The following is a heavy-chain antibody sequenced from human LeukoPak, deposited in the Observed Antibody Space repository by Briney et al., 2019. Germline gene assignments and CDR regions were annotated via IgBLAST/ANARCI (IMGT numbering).Heavy chain of an antibody. CDR1: GYTFANDA. V-gene: IGHV3-66*01. CDR2: FYSGGST. J-gene: IGHJ1*01. CDR3: ASSSWSSEYFHY. D-gene: IGHD6-13*01. Sequence: PGGSLRLSCTASGYTFANDAVSWVRQAPGKGLEWVSVFYSGGSTRYADSVKGRFTISRDNSKNTLYLQLNSLRAEDTAVYFCASSSWSSEYFHYWGQGTLVTVSS.